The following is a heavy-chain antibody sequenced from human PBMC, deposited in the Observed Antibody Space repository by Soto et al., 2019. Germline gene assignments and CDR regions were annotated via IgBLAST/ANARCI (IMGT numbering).Heavy chain of an antibody. D-gene: IGHD3-10*01. Sequence: GGSLRLSWAASGLTFSSYAMSWVRQAPGKGLEWVSAISGSGGSTYYADSVKGRFTISRDNSKNTLYLQMNSLRAEDTAVYYCAKGYYGSGSYYNPYYYYGMDVWGQGTTVTVSS. J-gene: IGHJ6*02. CDR2: ISGSGGST. V-gene: IGHV3-23*01. CDR1: GLTFSSYA. CDR3: AKGYYGSGSYYNPYYYYGMDV.